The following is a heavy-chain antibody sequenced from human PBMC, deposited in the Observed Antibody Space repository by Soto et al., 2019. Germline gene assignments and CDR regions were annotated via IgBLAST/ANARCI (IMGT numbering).Heavy chain of an antibody. CDR3: ARLRSGSYYGTYYFDY. Sequence: QLQLQESGPGLVKPSETLSLTCTVSGGSISSSSYYWGWIRQPPGKGLEWIGSIYYSGSTYYNPSLKSRVTISVDTSKNQFSLKLSSVTAADTAVYYCARLRSGSYYGTYYFDYWGQGTLVTVSS. CDR1: GGSISSSSYY. V-gene: IGHV4-39*01. CDR2: IYYSGST. J-gene: IGHJ4*02. D-gene: IGHD1-26*01.